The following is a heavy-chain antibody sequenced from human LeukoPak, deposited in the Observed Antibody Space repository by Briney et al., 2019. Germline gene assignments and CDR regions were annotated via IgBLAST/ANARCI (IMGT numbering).Heavy chain of an antibody. CDR2: IYTSGST. CDR1: GGSISNYY. Sequence: SETLSLTCAVSGGSISNYYWSWIRQPAGEGLEWIGRIYTSGSTNYNPSLKSRVTISVDKSKNQLSLKLSSVTAADTAVYYCGLLNYYMDVWGKGTTVAVSS. CDR3: GLLNYYMDV. V-gene: IGHV4-4*07. J-gene: IGHJ6*03. D-gene: IGHD2-21*01.